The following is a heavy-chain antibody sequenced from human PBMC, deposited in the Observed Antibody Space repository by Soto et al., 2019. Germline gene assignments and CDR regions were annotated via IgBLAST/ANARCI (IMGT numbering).Heavy chain of an antibody. CDR2: INRDGSST. Sequence: EVQLVESGGGLVQPGGSLRLSCAASGFTFSNYWMHCVRQAPGKGLVWVSRINRDGSSTSYADSVKGRFTISRDNAKNTLYLQMNSLRAEDTAAYYCARVGDASTGYKYWGQGTLVTVSS. J-gene: IGHJ4*02. V-gene: IGHV3-74*01. CDR3: ARVGDASTGYKY. CDR1: GFTFSNYW. D-gene: IGHD3-22*01.